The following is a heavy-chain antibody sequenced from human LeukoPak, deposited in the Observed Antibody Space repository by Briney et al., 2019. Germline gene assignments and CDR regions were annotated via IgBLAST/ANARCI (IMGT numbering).Heavy chain of an antibody. CDR2: INPNSGGT. CDR1: GYTFTGYY. D-gene: IGHD3-22*01. CDR3: AKSGIFYDDLSSYYGLDV. V-gene: IGHV1-2*02. J-gene: IGHJ6*02. Sequence: ASLKVSCKASGYTFTGYYMHWVRQAPGQGLQWMGWINPNSGGTNYAQMFQGRVTMTRDTSISTAYMELSRLRSDDTAVYYCAKSGIFYDDLSSYYGLDVWGQGTTVTVSS.